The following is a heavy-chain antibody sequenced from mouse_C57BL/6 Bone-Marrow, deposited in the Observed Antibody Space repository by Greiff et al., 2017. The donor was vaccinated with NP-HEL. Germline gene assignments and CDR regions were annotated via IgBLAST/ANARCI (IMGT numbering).Heavy chain of an antibody. J-gene: IGHJ3*01. Sequence: QVQLQQPGAELVKPGASVKVSCKASGYTFTSYWMHWVKQRPGQGLEWIGRIHPSDSDTNYNQKFKGKATLTVDKSSSTAYMQLSSLTSEDSAVYYCAIEAVYDGYYGGTYWGQGTLVTVSA. V-gene: IGHV1-74*01. CDR1: GYTFTSYW. D-gene: IGHD2-3*01. CDR3: AIEAVYDGYYGGTY. CDR2: IHPSDSDT.